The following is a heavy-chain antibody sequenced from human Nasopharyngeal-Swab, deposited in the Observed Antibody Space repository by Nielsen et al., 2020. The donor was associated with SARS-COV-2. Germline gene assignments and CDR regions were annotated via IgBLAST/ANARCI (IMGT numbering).Heavy chain of an antibody. D-gene: IGHD2-15*01. J-gene: IGHJ4*02. CDR2: IYYNGST. Sequence: SETLSLTCNVAGGSISSYYWSWIRQPPGKGLEWIGYIYYNGSTNYNPSLKSRVTISIDTSKNQFSLKLNSVTAADTAVYYCARIGCSGGSCYCDYWGQGTLVTVSS. V-gene: IGHV4-59*01. CDR3: ARIGCSGGSCYCDY. CDR1: GGSISSYY.